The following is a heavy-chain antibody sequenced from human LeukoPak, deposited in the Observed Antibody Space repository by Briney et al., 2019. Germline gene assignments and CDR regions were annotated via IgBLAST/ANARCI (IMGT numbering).Heavy chain of an antibody. CDR3: ATTTGGPYNWFDP. CDR2: IYQSEST. J-gene: IGHJ5*02. Sequence: SETLSLTCTVSGYSVKSANYWGWIRQPPGKGLEWIGTIYQSESTSYNPSLQRRVTISLDRTKNQFSLNLRSVTAADTAVYYCATTTGGPYNWFDPWGQGTLVTVYS. V-gene: IGHV4-38-2*02. CDR1: GYSVKSANY. D-gene: IGHD1-1*01.